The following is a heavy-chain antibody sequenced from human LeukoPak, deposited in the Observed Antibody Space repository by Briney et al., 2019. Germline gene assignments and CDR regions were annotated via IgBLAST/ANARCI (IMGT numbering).Heavy chain of an antibody. D-gene: IGHD6-6*01. CDR3: TTPGSSSPLDY. CDR1: GFTFSNAW. V-gene: IGHV3-15*01. Sequence: GGSLRLSCAASGFTFSNAWMSWVRQAPGKGLEWVGRIKSKTDGGTTDYAAPVKGRFTISRDDSRNTLCLQMNSLKTEDTAVYYCTTPGSSSPLDYWGQGTLVTVSS. J-gene: IGHJ4*02. CDR2: IKSKTDGGTT.